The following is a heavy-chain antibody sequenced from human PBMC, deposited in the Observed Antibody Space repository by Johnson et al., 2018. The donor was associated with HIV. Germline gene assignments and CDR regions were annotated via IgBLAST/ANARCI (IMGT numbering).Heavy chain of an antibody. J-gene: IGHJ3*02. CDR3: ARDGNGLGGIVGARGAFDI. V-gene: IGHV3-64*01. CDR2: ISSNGGST. D-gene: IGHD1-26*01. CDR1: GFTFSSYA. Sequence: VQLVESGGGLVQPGGSLRLSCAASGFTFSSYAIHWVRQAPGKGLEYVSAISSNGGSTYYANSVKGRFTISRDNSKNTWYLQMGSLRAEDMAVYYCARDGNGLGGIVGARGAFDIWGQGTMVTVSS.